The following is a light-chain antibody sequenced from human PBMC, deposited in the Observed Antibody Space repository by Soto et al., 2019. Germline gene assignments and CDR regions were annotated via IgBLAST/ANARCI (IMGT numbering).Light chain of an antibody. CDR3: QQYYSYPIT. Sequence: AIRMTQSPSSLSASTGDRVTITCRASQRISSYLAWYQQKPGQAPKLLIYAASTLQSGVPSRFSGSGSGTDFTLTISCLQSEDFATYYCQQYYSYPITCGQGTRLEIK. J-gene: IGKJ5*01. CDR1: QRISSY. V-gene: IGKV1-8*01. CDR2: AAS.